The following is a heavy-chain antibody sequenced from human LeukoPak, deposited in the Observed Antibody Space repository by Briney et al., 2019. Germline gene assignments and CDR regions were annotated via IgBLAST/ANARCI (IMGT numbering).Heavy chain of an antibody. Sequence: PGGSLRLSCAASGFTFSDYYMSWIRQAPGKGLEWVSYISSSGSTIYYADSVKGRFTISRDNAKNSLYLQMNSLRAEDTALYYCAKDAVGSSVQLGFDYWGQGTLVTVSS. CDR3: AKDAVGSSVQLGFDY. CDR1: GFTFSDYY. CDR2: ISSSGSTI. D-gene: IGHD1-26*01. J-gene: IGHJ4*02. V-gene: IGHV3-11*01.